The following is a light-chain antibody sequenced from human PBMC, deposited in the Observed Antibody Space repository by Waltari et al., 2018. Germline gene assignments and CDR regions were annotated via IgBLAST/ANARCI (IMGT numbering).Light chain of an antibody. Sequence: QSALTQPASVSGSPGQSITIPCTGTSSDVGGYNYVSWYQQYPDKAPKLMIYDVSKRPSGVSNRFSGSKSGNTASLTISGLQAEDEADYYCCSYAGSSTHGLFGGGTKLTVL. J-gene: IGLJ2*01. CDR1: SSDVGGYNY. CDR3: CSYAGSSTHGL. CDR2: DVS. V-gene: IGLV2-23*02.